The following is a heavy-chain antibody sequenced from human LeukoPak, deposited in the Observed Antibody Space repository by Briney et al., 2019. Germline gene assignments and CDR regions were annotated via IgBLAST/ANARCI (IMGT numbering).Heavy chain of an antibody. CDR2: IYSGGST. Sequence: QPGGSLRLSCAAPGFTVSSNYMSWVRQAPGKGLEWVSVIYSGGSTYYADSVKGRFTISRDNSKNTLYLQMNSLRAEDTAVYYCARGKSNYGDYVDYWGQGTLVTVSS. CDR3: ARGKSNYGDYVDY. V-gene: IGHV3-53*01. D-gene: IGHD4-17*01. J-gene: IGHJ4*02. CDR1: GFTVSSNY.